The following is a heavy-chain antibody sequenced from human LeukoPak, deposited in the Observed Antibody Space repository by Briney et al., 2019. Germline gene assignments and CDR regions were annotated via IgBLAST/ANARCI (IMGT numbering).Heavy chain of an antibody. J-gene: IGHJ4*02. CDR1: GFTFSSHG. D-gene: IGHD3-10*01. V-gene: IGHV3-33*01. CDR2: IWSDGIKQ. Sequence: PGRSLRLSCAASGFTFSSHGFHWVRQPPGKGLEWVADIWSDGIKQYYADSVKGRFTISRDNSRNTLYLQMNSLRAEDTAVYYCARDLSLGSLGFGGGQGTLVTVSS. CDR3: ARDLSLGSLGFG.